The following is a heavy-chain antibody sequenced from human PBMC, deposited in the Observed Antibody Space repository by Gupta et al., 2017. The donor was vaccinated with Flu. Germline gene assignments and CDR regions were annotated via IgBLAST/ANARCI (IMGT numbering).Heavy chain of an antibody. V-gene: IGHV4-39*01. J-gene: IGHJ2*01. D-gene: IGHD3-10*01. CDR2: MKYSGHT. CDR1: TYY. Sequence: TYYWVWIRQPPGKGLEWIGGMKYSGHTYYNPSLKSRVTISVDTPKNQFSLKRTSVTPPDTAGYYCARPPAWRGEWYFDCLGRGPLVAVPS. CDR3: ARPPAWRGEWYFDC.